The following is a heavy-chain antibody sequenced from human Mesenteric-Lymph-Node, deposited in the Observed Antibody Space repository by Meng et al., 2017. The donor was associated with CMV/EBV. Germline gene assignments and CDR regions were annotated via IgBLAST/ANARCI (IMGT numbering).Heavy chain of an antibody. J-gene: IGHJ4*02. CDR2: ISYDGNNK. CDR3: ARGPPYYDFWSGYFDY. V-gene: IGHV3-30*04. CDR1: GFTFNNYT. D-gene: IGHD3-3*01. Sequence: GESLKISCAASGFTFNNYTIHWVRQAPGKGLEWVAVISYDGNNKYYADSVKGRFTISRDNSKNTLYLQMNSLGAEDTAVYYCARGPPYYDFWSGYFDYWGQGTLVTVSS.